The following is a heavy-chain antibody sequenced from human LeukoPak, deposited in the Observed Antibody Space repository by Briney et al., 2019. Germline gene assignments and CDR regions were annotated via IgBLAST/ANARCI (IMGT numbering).Heavy chain of an antibody. Sequence: GESLKISCKGSGYSFTRYWIGWVRQMPGKGLEWMGIIYPGDSDTRYSPSFQGRVTISADKSISTAYLQWSSLKASDTAMYYCARQNGTDYYDNSGYYSDYYYYGMDVWGQGTTVTVSS. CDR1: GYSFTRYW. V-gene: IGHV5-51*01. J-gene: IGHJ6*02. D-gene: IGHD3-22*01. CDR3: ARQNGTDYYDNSGYYSDYYYYGMDV. CDR2: IYPGDSDT.